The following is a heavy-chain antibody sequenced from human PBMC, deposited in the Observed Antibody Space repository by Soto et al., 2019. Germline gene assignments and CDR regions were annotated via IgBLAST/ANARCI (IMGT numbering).Heavy chain of an antibody. J-gene: IGHJ4*02. CDR1: GFTFSSYA. Sequence: GGSLRLSCAASGFTFSSYAMTWVRQAPGKGLEWVSTISGNGGYTYYSDSVRGRFTISRDNSKKTLYLQMDSLRAGDTAVFYCAKGKANTVFGVDTLFDYWGQGTQVTVPS. CDR3: AKGKANTVFGVDTLFDY. D-gene: IGHD3-3*01. CDR2: ISGNGGYT. V-gene: IGHV3-23*01.